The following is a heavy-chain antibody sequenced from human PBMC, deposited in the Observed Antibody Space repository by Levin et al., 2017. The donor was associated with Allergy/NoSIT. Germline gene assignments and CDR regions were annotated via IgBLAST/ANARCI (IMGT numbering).Heavy chain of an antibody. J-gene: IGHJ5*02. CDR3: ARDYRYNWFDP. CDR1: GGSFSGYY. V-gene: IGHV4-34*01. CDR2: INDSGST. D-gene: IGHD1-14*01. Sequence: PSETLSLTCAVYGGSFSGYYWSWIRQPPGKGLEWIGEINDSGSTNYNPSLKRRVTISVDTSKIQFSLKLTSVTAADTAVYYCARDYRYNWFDPWGQGTLVTVSS.